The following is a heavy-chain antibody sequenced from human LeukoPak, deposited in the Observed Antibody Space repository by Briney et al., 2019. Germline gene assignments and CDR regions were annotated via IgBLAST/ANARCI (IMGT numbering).Heavy chain of an antibody. CDR3: AKDGGEYYDILTGYYPRLYYMDV. D-gene: IGHD3-9*01. J-gene: IGHJ6*03. V-gene: IGHV3-23*01. CDR2: ISGSGGST. Sequence: GGSLRLSCAASGFTFSTYGMSWVRQAPGKGLEWVSAISGSGGSTYYADSVKGRFTISRDNSKNTLYLQMNSLRAEDTAVYYCAKDGGEYYDILTGYYPRLYYMDVWGKGTTVTVSS. CDR1: GFTFSTYG.